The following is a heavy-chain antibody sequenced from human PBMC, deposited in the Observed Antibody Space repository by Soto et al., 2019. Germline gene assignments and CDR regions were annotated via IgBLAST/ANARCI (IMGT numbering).Heavy chain of an antibody. CDR2: IYYSGST. Sequence: SETLSLTCTVSGGSIGSRSYYWGWIRQPPGKGLEWIASIYYSGSTYYKPSLKSRVTISVDTSKKQFSLKLTSVTAAYSAMFYCAGQNSNYMDHYHYMDVWGKGATVTVSS. D-gene: IGHD4-4*01. J-gene: IGHJ6*03. CDR3: AGQNSNYMDHYHYMDV. V-gene: IGHV4-39*01. CDR1: GGSIGSRSYY.